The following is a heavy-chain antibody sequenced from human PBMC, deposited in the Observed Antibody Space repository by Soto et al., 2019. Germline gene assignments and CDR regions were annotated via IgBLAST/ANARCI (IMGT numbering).Heavy chain of an antibody. CDR3: ARDAYYGSSGYYYPYYFGY. CDR2: IIPIFGTA. CDR1: GGTFSSYA. D-gene: IGHD3-22*01. J-gene: IGHJ4*02. V-gene: IGHV1-69*13. Sequence: ASVEVSCKASGGTFSSYAISWVRQAPGQGLEWMGGIIPIFGTANYAQKFQGRVTITADESTSTAYMELSSLRSGDTAVYYCARDAYYGSSGYYYPYYFGYWGQGTLVTVSS.